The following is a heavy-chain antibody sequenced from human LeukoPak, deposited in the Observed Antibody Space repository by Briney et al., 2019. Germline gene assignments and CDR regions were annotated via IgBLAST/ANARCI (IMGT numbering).Heavy chain of an antibody. CDR1: GYTFTSYY. V-gene: IGHV1-46*01. CDR2: INPSGGSR. D-gene: IGHD7-27*01. CDR3: ARDLALGIGQYYFDY. Sequence: ASVKVSCKASGYTFTSYYMHWVRQAPGQGLEWMGIINPSGGSRSYAQKFQGRVTMTRDTSTSTVYMELSSLRSEDTAVYYCARDLALGIGQYYFDYWGQGTLVTVSS. J-gene: IGHJ4*02.